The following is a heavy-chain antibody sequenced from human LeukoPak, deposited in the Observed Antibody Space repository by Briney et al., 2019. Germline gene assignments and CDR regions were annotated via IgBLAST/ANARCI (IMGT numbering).Heavy chain of an antibody. CDR1: GYTFTGYY. V-gene: IGHV1-2*02. Sequence: ASVKVSCKASGYTFTGYYIHWVRQAPGQGLEWMGWINPNSGGTNYAQRSQGRVTMTRDTSISTVDMELSRLRSDDTAVYYCARLGHGDYGFDYWGQGTLVTVSS. J-gene: IGHJ4*02. D-gene: IGHD4-17*01. CDR2: INPNSGGT. CDR3: ARLGHGDYGFDY.